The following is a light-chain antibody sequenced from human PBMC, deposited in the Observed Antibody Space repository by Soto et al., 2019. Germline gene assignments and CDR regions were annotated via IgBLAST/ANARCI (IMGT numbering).Light chain of an antibody. CDR2: DVI. J-gene: IGLJ1*01. CDR3: CSYADTSNYV. Sequence: QSALTQPRSVSGSPGQSVTIPCTGTSSDVGGHNHVSWYQQHPGKAPKLIVYDVINRPSGVPDRFYGSKSGNTASLTISGLQAEDEADYYCCSYADTSNYVFGTGTKVTVL. V-gene: IGLV2-11*01. CDR1: SSDVGGHNH.